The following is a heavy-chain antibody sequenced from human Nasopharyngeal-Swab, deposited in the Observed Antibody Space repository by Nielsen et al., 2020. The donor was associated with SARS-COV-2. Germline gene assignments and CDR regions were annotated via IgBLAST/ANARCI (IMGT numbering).Heavy chain of an antibody. J-gene: IGHJ4*02. CDR3: TSPLVDSSSSSDY. Sequence: GESLKISCKASGFMFNSFSMNWVRQAPGQGLEWVASISSSSNYIHYVDSVKGRFTISRDNVKNSLYLQMDNLRAEDTAMYYCTSPLVDSSSSSDYWGQGTLVTVS. V-gene: IGHV3-21*03. CDR2: ISSSSNYI. D-gene: IGHD2-2*01. CDR1: GFMFNSFS.